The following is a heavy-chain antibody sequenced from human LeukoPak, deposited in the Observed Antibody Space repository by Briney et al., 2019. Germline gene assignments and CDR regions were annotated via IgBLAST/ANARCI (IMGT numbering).Heavy chain of an antibody. CDR3: ARAVYGDPDYYYYYYMDV. J-gene: IGHJ6*03. CDR2: ISAYNGNT. CDR1: GYTFTSYG. D-gene: IGHD4-17*01. V-gene: IGHV1-18*01. Sequence: VASVKVSCKASGYTFTSYGISWVRQAPGQGLEWMGWISAYNGNTNYAQKLQGRVTMTTDTSTSTAYMELRSLRSDDTAVYYCARAVYGDPDYYYYYYMDVWGKGTTVTVSS.